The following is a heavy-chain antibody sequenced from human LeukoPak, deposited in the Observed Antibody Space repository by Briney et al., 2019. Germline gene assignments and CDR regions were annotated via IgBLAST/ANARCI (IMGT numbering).Heavy chain of an antibody. Sequence: RASVRVSCKASGYTFTGYYMHWVRQAPGQGLEWMGWINPNSGGTNYAQKFQGRVTMTRDTSISTAYMELSRLRSDDTAVYYCARDEGYYYYYMDVWGKGTTVTVSS. V-gene: IGHV1-2*02. CDR1: GYTFTGYY. J-gene: IGHJ6*03. CDR3: ARDEGYYYYYMDV. CDR2: INPNSGGT.